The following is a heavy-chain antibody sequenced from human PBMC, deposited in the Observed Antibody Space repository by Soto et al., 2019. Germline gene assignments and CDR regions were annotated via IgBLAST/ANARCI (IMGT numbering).Heavy chain of an antibody. CDR3: AKTYGSGSYYYYYGMDV. D-gene: IGHD3-10*01. J-gene: IGHJ6*02. CDR2: ISGSGDST. V-gene: IGHV3-23*01. CDR1: GFTFTNYA. Sequence: GGSLRLSCAASGFTFTNYAMNWVRQAPGKGLEWVSGISGSGDSTYYADSVKGRFTISRDNSKNTLYLQMTSLRAEDTAVYYCAKTYGSGSYYYYYGMDVWGQGTTVTVSS.